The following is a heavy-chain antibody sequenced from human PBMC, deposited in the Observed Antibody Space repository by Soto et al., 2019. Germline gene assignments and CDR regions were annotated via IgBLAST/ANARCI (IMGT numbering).Heavy chain of an antibody. J-gene: IGHJ6*02. CDR3: ARDNMVRGVIPYGMDV. V-gene: IGHV4-61*01. D-gene: IGHD3-10*01. CDR1: GGSVSSGSYY. CDR2: IYYSGST. Sequence: KTSETLSLTCTVSGGSVSSGSYYWSWIRQPPGKGLEWIGYIYYSGSTNYNPSLKSRVTISVDTSKNQFSLKLSSVTAADTAVYYCARDNMVRGVIPYGMDVWGQGTTVTVSS.